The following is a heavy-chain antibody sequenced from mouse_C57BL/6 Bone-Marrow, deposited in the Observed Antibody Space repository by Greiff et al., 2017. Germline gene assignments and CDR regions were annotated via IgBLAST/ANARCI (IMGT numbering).Heavy chain of an antibody. CDR2: IYPGSGST. V-gene: IGHV1-55*01. CDR1: GYTFTSYW. Sequence: VQLQQPGAELVKPGASVKMSCKASGYTFTSYWITWVKQRPGQGLEWIGDIYPGSGSTNYNEKFKSKATLTVDTSSSTAYMQLSSLTSEDSSVYDCARPYYSNYWYFDVWGTGTTVTVSS. J-gene: IGHJ1*03. CDR3: ARPYYSNYWYFDV. D-gene: IGHD2-5*01.